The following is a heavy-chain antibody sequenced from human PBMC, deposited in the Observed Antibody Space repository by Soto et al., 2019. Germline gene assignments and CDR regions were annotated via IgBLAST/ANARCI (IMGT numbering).Heavy chain of an antibody. Sequence: QVQLQESGPGLVKPSETLSLICTVSGGSISGYFWSWIRQPPGKGLEWIGHIYNSGRTNYNPSLKSRVPISVDTSTSQFSLNLMSVTAADTAMYYCARRPWGGYDTWGQGTLVTVSS. D-gene: IGHD5-12*01. CDR3: ARRPWGGYDT. V-gene: IGHV4-59*08. CDR2: IYNSGRT. J-gene: IGHJ4*02. CDR1: GGSISGYF.